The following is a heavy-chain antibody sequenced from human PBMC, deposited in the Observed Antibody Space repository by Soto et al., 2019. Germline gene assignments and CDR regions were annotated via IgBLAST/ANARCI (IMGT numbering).Heavy chain of an antibody. CDR2: IYYSGST. Sequence: SETLSLTCTVSGGSISSGCYYWSWIRQHPGKGLEWIGYIYYSGSTNYNPSLKSRVTISVDTSKNQFSLKLSSVTAADTAVYYCAGENQLRAIDYWGQGTLVTVSS. V-gene: IGHV4-31*03. D-gene: IGHD2-2*01. CDR1: GGSISSGCYY. J-gene: IGHJ4*02. CDR3: AGENQLRAIDY.